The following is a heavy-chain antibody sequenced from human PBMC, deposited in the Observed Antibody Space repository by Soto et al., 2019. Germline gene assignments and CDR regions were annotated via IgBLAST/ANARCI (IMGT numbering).Heavy chain of an antibody. J-gene: IGHJ4*02. CDR1: GYTFTSYG. CDR3: ARSSGEVTYYDILTGYSFDY. CDR2: ISAYNGNT. D-gene: IGHD3-9*01. V-gene: IGHV1-18*01. Sequence: ASVKVSCKASGYTFTSYGISWVRQVPGQGLEWMGWISAYNGNTNYAQKLQGRVTMTTDTSTSTAYMELRSLRSDDTAVYYCARSSGEVTYYDILTGYSFDYWGQGTLVTVSS.